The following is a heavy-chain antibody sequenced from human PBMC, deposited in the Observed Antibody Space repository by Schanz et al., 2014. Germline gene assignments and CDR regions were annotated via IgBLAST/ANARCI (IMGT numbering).Heavy chain of an antibody. J-gene: IGHJ4*02. CDR2: INWSDGST. V-gene: IGHV3-20*04. Sequence: EAQLVESGGGVVRPGGSLRLSCAASGFTFDDYAMSWVRQAPGKGLEWVSAINWSDGSTGYADSVKGRFTISRDNGKNSLYLQMNSLRAEDTALYYCARDFPYVSGSYYKGFGYWGQGTLVTVSS. CDR3: ARDFPYVSGSYYKGFGY. CDR1: GFTFDDYA. D-gene: IGHD3-10*01.